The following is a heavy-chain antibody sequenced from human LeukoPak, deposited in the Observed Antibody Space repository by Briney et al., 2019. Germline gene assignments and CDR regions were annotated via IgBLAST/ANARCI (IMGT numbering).Heavy chain of an antibody. J-gene: IGHJ4*02. Sequence: SVKVSCKASGGTFSSYAISWVRQAPGQGLEWMGRIIPILGIANYAQKLQGRVTITADKSTSTDYMELSSLRSEDTAVYYCARAGRIAAAGTFDYWGQGTLVTVSS. D-gene: IGHD6-13*01. V-gene: IGHV1-69*04. CDR3: ARAGRIAAAGTFDY. CDR1: GGTFSSYA. CDR2: IIPILGIA.